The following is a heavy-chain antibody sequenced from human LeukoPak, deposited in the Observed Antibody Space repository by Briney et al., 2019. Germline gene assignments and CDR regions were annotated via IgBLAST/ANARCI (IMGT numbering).Heavy chain of an antibody. D-gene: IGHD3-22*01. CDR1: GYTFTSYY. J-gene: IGHJ4*02. V-gene: IGHV1-2*02. Sequence: GASVKVSCKASGYTFTSYYMHWARQVPGQGLEWMGWINPNSGGTNFAQKFQGRVTMTRDTSISTAYMELSRLRSDDTAVYYCARDLQPLQHTYYYDSSAYYTIYYWGQGTLVTVSS. CDR3: ARDLQPLQHTYYYDSSAYYTIYY. CDR2: INPNSGGT.